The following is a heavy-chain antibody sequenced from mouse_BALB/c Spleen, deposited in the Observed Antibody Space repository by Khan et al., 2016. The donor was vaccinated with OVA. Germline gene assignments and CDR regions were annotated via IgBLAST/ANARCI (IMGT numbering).Heavy chain of an antibody. CDR2: INPSHGYT. CDR3: VRDGDYHRNDGWVDD. Sequence: QVQLKESGAELARPGASVKMSCKASGYTFTSYTIHWIKERPGQGLEWIGNINPSHGYTTYNQKFKDKATLTTDKSSTTAYLQLSSLTSDDSAVYNGVRDGDYHRNDGWVDDWGQETLGTVSA. V-gene: IGHV1-4*01. CDR1: GYTFTSYT. D-gene: IGHD2-14*01. J-gene: IGHJ3*01.